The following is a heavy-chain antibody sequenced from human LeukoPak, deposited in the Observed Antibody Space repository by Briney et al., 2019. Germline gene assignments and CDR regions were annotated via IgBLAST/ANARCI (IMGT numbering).Heavy chain of an antibody. CDR2: IYSSGNT. Sequence: SETLSLTCTVSGGSISGYYWSWIRQPAGKGLEWIGQIYSSGNTYYNPSLKSRVTMSGDTSKNQFSLKLNSVTAADTAVYYCVRGGSKAAATFDYWGQGTLVTVFS. CDR1: GGSISGYY. D-gene: IGHD2-15*01. V-gene: IGHV4-4*07. CDR3: VRGGSKAAATFDY. J-gene: IGHJ4*02.